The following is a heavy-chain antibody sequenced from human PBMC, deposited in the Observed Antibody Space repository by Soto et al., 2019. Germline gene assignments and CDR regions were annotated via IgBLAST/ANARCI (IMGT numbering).Heavy chain of an antibody. D-gene: IGHD1-1*01. CDR2: INPSGGST. Sequence: ASVKVSCKASGYTFTSYYMHWVRQAPGQGLEWMGIINPSGGSTSYAQKFQGRVTMTRDTSTSTVYMELSSLRSEDTAVYYCASNACTTGRVHSRFYYYYYMDVWGKGTTVTVSS. CDR1: GYTFTSYY. J-gene: IGHJ6*03. CDR3: ASNACTTGRVHSRFYYYYYMDV. V-gene: IGHV1-46*03.